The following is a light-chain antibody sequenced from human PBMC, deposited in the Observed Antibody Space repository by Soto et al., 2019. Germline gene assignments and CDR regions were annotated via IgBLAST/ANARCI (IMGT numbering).Light chain of an antibody. CDR3: SSYAGSSNYV. V-gene: IGLV2-14*01. CDR2: EVS. J-gene: IGLJ1*01. CDR1: SSDVGGYNY. Sequence: QSVLTQPASVSGSPGQSITISCTGTSSDVGGYNYVSWYQQHPGKAPKLMIYEVSNRPSGVSNRSSGSKSGNTASLTVSGLQAEDEADYYCSSYAGSSNYVFGTGTKVTVL.